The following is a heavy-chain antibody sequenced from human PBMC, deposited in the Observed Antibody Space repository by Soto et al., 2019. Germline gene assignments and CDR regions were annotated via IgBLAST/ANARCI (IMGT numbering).Heavy chain of an antibody. V-gene: IGHV4-31*03. CDR3: ATHDYYDRVGYFDY. J-gene: IGHJ4*02. D-gene: IGHD3-22*01. CDR1: GGSINSGGYY. CDR2: IYYNGST. Sequence: QVQLQESGPGLVRPSETLSLTCTVSGGSINSGGYYWSWIRQHPGKGLEWIGYIYYNGSTHYNPSLRSRVTISVDRPKNQFSLRLSSVTAADTAVYYCATHDYYDRVGYFDYWGQGTLVTVSS.